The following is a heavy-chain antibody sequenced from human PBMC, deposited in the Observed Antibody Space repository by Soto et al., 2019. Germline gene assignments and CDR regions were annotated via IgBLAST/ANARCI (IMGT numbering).Heavy chain of an antibody. CDR3: AKGDSYYYYYGMDV. Sequence: EVQLLESGGGLVQPGGSLRLSCTASGFTFSSYAMSWVRQAPGKGLEWVSAISGSGGSTYYADSVKGRFTISRDNSKNTLYLQMNSMRAEDTAVYYCAKGDSYYYYYGMDVWGQGTTVTVSS. CDR2: ISGSGGST. V-gene: IGHV3-23*01. CDR1: GFTFSSYA. J-gene: IGHJ6*02.